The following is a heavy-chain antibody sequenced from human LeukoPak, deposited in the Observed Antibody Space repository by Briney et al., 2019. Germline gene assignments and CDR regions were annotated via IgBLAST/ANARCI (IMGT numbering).Heavy chain of an antibody. CDR1: GGSFSGYY. V-gene: IGHV4-34*01. CDR2: INHSGST. J-gene: IGHJ5*02. CDR3: ARESVVPAARQYNWFDP. Sequence: SETLSLTCAVYGGSFSGYYWSWIRQPPGKGLEWIGEINHSGSTNYNPSLKSRVTISADTSKNQFSLKLSSVTAADTAVYYCARESVVPAARQYNWFDPWGQGTLVTVSS. D-gene: IGHD2-2*01.